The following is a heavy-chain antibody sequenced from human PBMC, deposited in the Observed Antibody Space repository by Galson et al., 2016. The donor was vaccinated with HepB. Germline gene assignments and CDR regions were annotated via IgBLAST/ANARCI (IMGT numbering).Heavy chain of an antibody. CDR3: AKDEGFYNGMDF. V-gene: IGHV3-7*03. CDR2: IKQDGSEK. Sequence: SLRLSCAASGFTFSSYWMGWVRQAPGKGLEWVANIKQDGSEKYYVDSVKGRFTISRDNAKNSLHPQMNSLRAEDTAVYYCAKDEGFYNGMDFWGQGTTVTVSS. CDR1: GFTFSSYW. D-gene: IGHD2-2*02. J-gene: IGHJ6*02.